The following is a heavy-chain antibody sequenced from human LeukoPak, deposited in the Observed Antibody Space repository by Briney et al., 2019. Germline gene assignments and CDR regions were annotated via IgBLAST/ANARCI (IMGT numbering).Heavy chain of an antibody. CDR1: GFTFSSYA. CDR3: AKDATDGYFDY. Sequence: PGRSLRLSCAASGFTFSSYAMHWVRQAPGKGLEWVAVISYDGSNKYYADSVKGRFTISRDNSKNTLYLQMNSLRAEDTAVYYCAKDATDGYFDYWGQGTLVTVSS. V-gene: IGHV3-30-3*01. D-gene: IGHD2-15*01. CDR2: ISYDGSNK. J-gene: IGHJ4*02.